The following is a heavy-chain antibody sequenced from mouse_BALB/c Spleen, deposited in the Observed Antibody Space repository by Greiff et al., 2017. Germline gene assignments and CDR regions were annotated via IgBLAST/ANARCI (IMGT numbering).Heavy chain of an antibody. CDR3: ARGAREEDYFDD. V-gene: IGHV5-17*02. J-gene: IGHJ2*01. Sequence: EVKLMESGGGLVQPGGSRKLSCAASGFTFSSFGMHWVRQAPEKGLEWVAYISSGSSTIYYADTVKGRFTISRDNPKNTLFLQMTSLRSEDTAMYYCARGAREEDYFDDWGQGTTLTVYS. CDR2: ISSGSSTI. CDR1: GFTFSSFG.